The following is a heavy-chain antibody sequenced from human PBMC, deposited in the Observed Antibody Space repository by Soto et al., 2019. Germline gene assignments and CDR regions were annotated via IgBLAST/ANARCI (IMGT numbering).Heavy chain of an antibody. CDR1: GGSIGSSGYY. CDR3: ARVSGSYYYGMDV. V-gene: IGHV4-39*07. J-gene: IGHJ6*02. Sequence: SETLCLTCTVSGGSIGSSGYYWGWIRQPPGKGLEWIGSIYYSGSTYYNPSLKSRVTISVDTSKNQFSLKLSSVTAADTAVYYCARVSGSYYYGMDVWGQGTTVTVS. CDR2: IYYSGST. D-gene: IGHD1-26*01.